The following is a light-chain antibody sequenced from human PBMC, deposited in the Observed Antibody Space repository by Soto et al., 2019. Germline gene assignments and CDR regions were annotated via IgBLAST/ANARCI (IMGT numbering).Light chain of an antibody. CDR2: AAS. CDR1: QGISSY. J-gene: IGKJ2*01. Sequence: AIRMTQSPSSFSASTGDRVTITCRASQGISSYLAWYQQKPGKAPKLLIYAASTLQSGVPSRFSGSGSGTDFTLTISSLQSEDFATYYCKQYYSYPYTFGQGTKLEIK. V-gene: IGKV1-8*01. CDR3: KQYYSYPYT.